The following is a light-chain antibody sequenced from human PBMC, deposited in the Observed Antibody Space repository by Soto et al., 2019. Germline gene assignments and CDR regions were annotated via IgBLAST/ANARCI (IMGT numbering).Light chain of an antibody. CDR2: DSD. J-gene: IGLJ2*01. Sequence: QSVLTQPPSVSAAPGQKVAISCSGGNSNSENNYVSWYQQLPGTAPKLLIYDSDRRPSEIPDRFSGSKSGTSATLVITGLQTGYEADYYCGAWDSSLNVVLFGGGPKLTVL. CDR1: NSNSENNY. CDR3: GAWDSSLNVVL. V-gene: IGLV1-51*01.